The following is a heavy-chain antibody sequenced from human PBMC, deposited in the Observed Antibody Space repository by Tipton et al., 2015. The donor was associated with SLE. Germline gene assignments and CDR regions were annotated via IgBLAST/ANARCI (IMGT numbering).Heavy chain of an antibody. D-gene: IGHD3-10*01. Sequence: SLRLSCAASGFTFTNYAMTWVRQAPGKGLEWVSSIGSSGGSTYYADSVKGRFTISRDYSKNTLFLQMNSLRAEDTAVYYCAKGLWFRDLFPLDYWGQGMLVTVSS. V-gene: IGHV3-23*01. CDR1: GFTFTNYA. CDR2: IGSSGGST. CDR3: AKGLWFRDLFPLDY. J-gene: IGHJ4*02.